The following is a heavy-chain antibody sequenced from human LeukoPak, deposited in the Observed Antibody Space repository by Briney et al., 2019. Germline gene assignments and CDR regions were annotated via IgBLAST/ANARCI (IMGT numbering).Heavy chain of an antibody. V-gene: IGHV1-24*01. Sequence: ASVKVSCKVSGYTLTELSMHWVRQAPGKGLEWMGGFDPEDGETIYAQKFQGRVTITRDTSASTAYMELSSLRSEDTAVYYCASQVREHVWGQGTTVTVSS. CDR1: GYTLTELS. CDR2: FDPEDGET. CDR3: ASQVREHV. J-gene: IGHJ6*02. D-gene: IGHD1-26*01.